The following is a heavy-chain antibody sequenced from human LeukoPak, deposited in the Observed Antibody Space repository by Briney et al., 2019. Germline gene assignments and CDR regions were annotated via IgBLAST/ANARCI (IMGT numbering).Heavy chain of an antibody. CDR1: GFTFSTHW. Sequence: PGGSLRLSCAASGFTFSTHWMRWVRQAPGKGLVWVSRINTDGSSRSYADSVKGRFTISRDNAKNTLYLQMNSLRAEDTAVYYCARDFYSRGYWGQGTLVTVSS. CDR3: ARDFYSRGY. CDR2: INTDGSSR. V-gene: IGHV3-74*01. J-gene: IGHJ4*02. D-gene: IGHD2-15*01.